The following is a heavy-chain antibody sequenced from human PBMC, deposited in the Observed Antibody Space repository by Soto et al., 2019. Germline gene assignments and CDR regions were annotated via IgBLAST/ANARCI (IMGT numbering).Heavy chain of an antibody. CDR2: IYHSGST. D-gene: IGHD4-4*01. Sequence: SLTCAVSGGSISSGGYSWSWIRQPPGKGLEWIGYIYHSGSTYYNPSLKSRVTISVDRSKNQFSLKLSSVTAADTAVYYCARDTGYYYYGMGVWGQGTTVTVSS. CDR3: ARDTGYYYYGMGV. CDR1: GGSISSGGYS. V-gene: IGHV4-30-2*01. J-gene: IGHJ6*02.